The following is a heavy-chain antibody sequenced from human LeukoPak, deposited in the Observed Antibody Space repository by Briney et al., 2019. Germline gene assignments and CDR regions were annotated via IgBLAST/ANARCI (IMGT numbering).Heavy chain of an antibody. CDR1: GGTFSSYA. Sequence: GASVKVSCKASGGTFSSYAISWVRQAPGQGLEWMGGIIPIFGTANYAQKFQGRVTITADESTSTAYMELSSLRSEDTAVYYCARGLGVAYSGSYYDKRWFDPWGQGTLVTVSS. D-gene: IGHD1-26*01. V-gene: IGHV1-69*13. CDR2: IIPIFGTA. CDR3: ARGLGVAYSGSYYDKRWFDP. J-gene: IGHJ5*02.